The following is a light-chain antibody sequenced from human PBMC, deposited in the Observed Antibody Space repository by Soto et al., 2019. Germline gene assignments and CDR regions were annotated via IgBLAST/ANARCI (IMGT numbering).Light chain of an antibody. J-gene: IGKJ3*01. CDR2: GSS. Sequence: EMVLTQSPGTLSLSPGERATLSCRASQSVSSSYLAWYQQKPGQAPRLLIYGSSSRATGIPDRFSGSGSGTDFTLTISRLEPEDFSVYYCQQYGSSPFTFVPGTNVDIK. CDR1: QSVSSSY. V-gene: IGKV3-20*01. CDR3: QQYGSSPFT.